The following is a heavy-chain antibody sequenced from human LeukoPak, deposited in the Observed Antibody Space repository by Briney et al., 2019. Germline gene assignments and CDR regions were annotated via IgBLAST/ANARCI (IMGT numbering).Heavy chain of an antibody. J-gene: IGHJ4*02. Sequence: GGSLRLSCAASGFTFGRHWMSWVRQAPGKGLEWVAHMNQGGSETTNVDSVKGRFTISRDDAKNLVFLQMNSLRAEDTAVYYCAKDRSKSVHSSGPFDYWGQGTLVTVSS. CDR2: MNQGGSET. D-gene: IGHD6-19*01. CDR1: GFTFGRHW. CDR3: AKDRSKSVHSSGPFDY. V-gene: IGHV3-7*03.